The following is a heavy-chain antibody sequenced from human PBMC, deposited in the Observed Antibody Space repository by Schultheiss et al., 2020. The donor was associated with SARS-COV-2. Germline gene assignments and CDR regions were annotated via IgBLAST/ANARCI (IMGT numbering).Heavy chain of an antibody. CDR3: ASHIVVVPADNWFDP. V-gene: IGHV3-23*01. CDR2: ISGSGGST. D-gene: IGHD2-2*01. J-gene: IGHJ5*02. Sequence: GGSLRLSCAASGFTFSSYAMSWVRQAPGKGLEWVSAISGSGGSTYYADSVKGRFTISRDNAKNSLYLQMNSLRAEDTAVYYCASHIVVVPADNWFDPWGQGTLVTVSS. CDR1: GFTFSSYA.